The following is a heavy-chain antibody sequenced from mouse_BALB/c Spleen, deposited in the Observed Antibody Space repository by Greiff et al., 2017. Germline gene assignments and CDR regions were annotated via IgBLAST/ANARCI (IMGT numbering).Heavy chain of an antibody. CDR1: GYAFTNYW. CDR2: IYPGSGNT. CDR3: ARTGYGYDRDAMDY. Sequence: QVQLQQSGAELVRPGTSVKISCKASGYAFTNYWLGWVKQRPGHGLEWIGDIYPGSGNTYYNEKFKGKATLTADKSSSTAYMQLSSLTSEDSAVYFCARTGYGYDRDAMDYWGQGTSVTVSS. D-gene: IGHD2-2*01. J-gene: IGHJ4*01. V-gene: IGHV1-63*01.